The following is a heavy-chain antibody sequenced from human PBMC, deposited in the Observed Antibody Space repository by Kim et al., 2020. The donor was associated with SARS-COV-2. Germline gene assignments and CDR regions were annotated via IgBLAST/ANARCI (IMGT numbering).Heavy chain of an antibody. Sequence: GGSLRLSCAASGFTFSSYWMSWVRQAPGKGLEWVANIKQDGSEKYYVDSVKGRFTISRDNAKNSLYLQMNSLRAEDTAVYYCARGSGSYYSDHAFDIWGQGTMVTVSS. CDR1: GFTFSSYW. CDR3: ARGSGSYYSDHAFDI. V-gene: IGHV3-7*01. D-gene: IGHD1-26*01. CDR2: IKQDGSEK. J-gene: IGHJ3*02.